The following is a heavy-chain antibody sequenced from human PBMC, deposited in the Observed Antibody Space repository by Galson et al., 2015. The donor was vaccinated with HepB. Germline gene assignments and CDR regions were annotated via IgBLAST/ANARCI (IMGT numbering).Heavy chain of an antibody. V-gene: IGHV1-8*01. CDR2: MNPNSGNT. Sequence: SVKVSCKASGYTFTSYDINWVRQATGQGLEWMGWMNPNSGNTGYAQKFQGRVTMTRNTSISTAYMELSSLRSEDTAVYYCAKRDSSGYSVWYFELWGRGTLVTVSS. J-gene: IGHJ2*01. CDR3: AKRDSSGYSVWYFEL. D-gene: IGHD3-22*01. CDR1: GYTFTSYD.